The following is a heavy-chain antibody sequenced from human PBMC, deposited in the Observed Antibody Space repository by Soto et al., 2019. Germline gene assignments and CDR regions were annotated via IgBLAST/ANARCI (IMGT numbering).Heavy chain of an antibody. Sequence: SETLSLTCTVSGGFISSYYWSWIWQPPGKGLEWIGFIYYNGYTNYNPSLRSRVTISVDTSKNQFSLKLNSVTAADTAVYYCARSHIVVVTAIFDPWGQGTLVTVSS. J-gene: IGHJ5*02. D-gene: IGHD2-21*02. CDR1: GGFISSYY. CDR2: IYYNGYT. CDR3: ARSHIVVVTAIFDP. V-gene: IGHV4-59*08.